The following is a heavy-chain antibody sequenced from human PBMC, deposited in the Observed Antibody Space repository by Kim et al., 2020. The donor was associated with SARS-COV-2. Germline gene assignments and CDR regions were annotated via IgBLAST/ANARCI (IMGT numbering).Heavy chain of an antibody. CDR1: GFTFSSYW. Sequence: GGSLRLSCAASGFTFSSYWMHWVRQAPGKGLVWVSRINSDGSSTSYADSVKGRFTISRDNAKNTLYLQMNSLRAEDTAVYYCARGIVVVPAAHYGMDVWGQGTTVTVSS. CDR2: INSDGSST. CDR3: ARGIVVVPAAHYGMDV. J-gene: IGHJ6*02. V-gene: IGHV3-74*01. D-gene: IGHD2-2*01.